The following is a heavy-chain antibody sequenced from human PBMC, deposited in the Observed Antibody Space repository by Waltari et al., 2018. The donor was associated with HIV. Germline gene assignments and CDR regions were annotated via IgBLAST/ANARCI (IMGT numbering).Heavy chain of an antibody. Sequence: QVQLQQWGAGLLKPSETLSLTCAVYGGSFSGYYWSWIRQPPGKGLEWIGEINHSGSTNYNPSLKSRVTISVDTSKNQFSLKLSSVTAADTAVYYCARGVHSSSWPKGGWFDPWGQGTLVTVSS. CDR1: GGSFSGYY. CDR3: ARGVHSSSWPKGGWFDP. D-gene: IGHD6-13*01. V-gene: IGHV4-34*01. CDR2: INHSGST. J-gene: IGHJ5*02.